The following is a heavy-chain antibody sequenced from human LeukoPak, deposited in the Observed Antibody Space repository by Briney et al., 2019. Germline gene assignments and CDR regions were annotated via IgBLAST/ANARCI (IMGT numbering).Heavy chain of an antibody. CDR2: IYYSGST. V-gene: IGHV4-59*12. J-gene: IGHJ5*02. CDR3: AREVRGFDP. CDR1: GGSISSYY. Sequence: SETLSLTCTVSGGSISSYYWSWIRQPPGKGLEWIGYIYYSGSTNYNPSLKSRVTISVDKSKNQFSLKLSSVTAADTAVYYCAREVRGFDPWGQGTLVTVSS.